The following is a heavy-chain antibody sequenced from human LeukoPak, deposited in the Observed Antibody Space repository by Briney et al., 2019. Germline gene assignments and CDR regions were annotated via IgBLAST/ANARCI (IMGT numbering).Heavy chain of an antibody. Sequence: PSETLSLTCTVPGGSISNYYWSWIRQPPGKGLEGIGYIYYSGSTNYNPSLKSRVTISVDTSKNQFSLKLSSVTAADTAVYYCAREERNYYDSSGPFDYWGQGTLVTVSS. V-gene: IGHV4-59*01. CDR3: AREERNYYDSSGPFDY. CDR1: GGSISNYY. D-gene: IGHD3-22*01. CDR2: IYYSGST. J-gene: IGHJ4*02.